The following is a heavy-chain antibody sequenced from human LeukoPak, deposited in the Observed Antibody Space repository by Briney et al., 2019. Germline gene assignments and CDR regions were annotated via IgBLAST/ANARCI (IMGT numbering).Heavy chain of an antibody. CDR1: GYTFTGYY. D-gene: IGHD3-10*01. J-gene: IGHJ5*02. CDR3: AREGIKLWFGDSLSPFEP. Sequence: ASVKVSCKASGYTFTGYYMHWVRQAPGQGLEWMGWINPNSGGTNYAQKFQGRVTMTRDTSISTAYMELSRLRSDDTAVYYCAREGIKLWFGDSLSPFEPWGQGTLVTVSS. CDR2: INPNSGGT. V-gene: IGHV1-2*02.